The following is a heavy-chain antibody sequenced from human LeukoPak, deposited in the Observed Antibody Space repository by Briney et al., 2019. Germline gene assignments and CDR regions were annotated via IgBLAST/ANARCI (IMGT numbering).Heavy chain of an antibody. J-gene: IGHJ3*02. Sequence: GASVKVSCKASGGTFSSYAIGWVRQAPGQGLEWMGGIIPIFGTANYAQKFQGRVTITADESTSTAYMELSSLRSEDTAVYYCARVPGGTQSSIWGQGTMVTVSS. CDR2: IIPIFGTA. CDR1: GGTFSSYA. D-gene: IGHD6-13*01. V-gene: IGHV1-69*13. CDR3: ARVPGGTQSSI.